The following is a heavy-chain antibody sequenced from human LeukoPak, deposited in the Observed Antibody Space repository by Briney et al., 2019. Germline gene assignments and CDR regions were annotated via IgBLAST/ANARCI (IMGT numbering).Heavy chain of an antibody. CDR1: GYTFIGYY. CDR2: VNPNSGGT. V-gene: IGHV1-2*02. J-gene: IGHJ5*02. Sequence: ASVKVSCEASGYTFIGYYIHWVRQAPGQGLEWMGWVNPNSGGTDYAQKFQGRVTMTRDTSISTAYMELSRLKSDDTAVYYCARGGTTMGWIDPWGQGTLVTVSS. CDR3: ARGGTTMGWIDP. D-gene: IGHD1-1*01.